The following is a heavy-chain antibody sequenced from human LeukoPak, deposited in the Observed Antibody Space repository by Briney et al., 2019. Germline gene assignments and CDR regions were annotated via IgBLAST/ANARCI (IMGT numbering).Heavy chain of an antibody. CDR2: INHSGST. J-gene: IGHJ4*02. V-gene: IGHV4-39*07. CDR3: ARADPNSSSWYADY. CDR1: GGSISSSSYY. Sequence: SETLSLTCTVSGGSISSSSYYWGWIRQPPGKGLEWIGEINHSGSTNYNPSLKSRVTISVDTSKNQFSLKLSSVTAADTAVYYCARADPNSSSWYADYWGQGTLVTVSS. D-gene: IGHD6-13*01.